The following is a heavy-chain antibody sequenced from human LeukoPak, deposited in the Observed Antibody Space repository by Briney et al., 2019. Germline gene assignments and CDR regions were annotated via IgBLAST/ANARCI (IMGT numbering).Heavy chain of an antibody. D-gene: IGHD2-2*01. J-gene: IGHJ5*01. CDR3: ARGRLVVPYDWFDS. CDR2: INHSGST. CDR1: GGLSSGYY. V-gene: IGHV4-34*01. Sequence: PSETLSLTCAVYGGLSSGYYGIWIRQPPGKGLEWIGEINHSGSTNYNPSLKSRVTISVDTSKNQFSLKLSSVTAADTAVYYCARGRLVVPYDWFDSWGQGTLVTVSS.